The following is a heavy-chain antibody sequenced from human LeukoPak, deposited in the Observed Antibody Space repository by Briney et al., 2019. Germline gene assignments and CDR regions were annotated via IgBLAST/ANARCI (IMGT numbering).Heavy chain of an antibody. CDR3: AKDLTAALYYFDS. V-gene: IGHV3-30*02. CDR2: ISYDGSKK. D-gene: IGHD6-13*01. J-gene: IGHJ4*02. CDR1: GFTFSHYG. Sequence: GGSLRLSCAASGFTFSHYGIHWVRQAPGKGLEWVAFISYDGSKKYYADSVKGRFTISRDNSKNTLYLQMSSLRAEDTAVYYCAKDLTAALYYFDSRGQGTLVTVSS.